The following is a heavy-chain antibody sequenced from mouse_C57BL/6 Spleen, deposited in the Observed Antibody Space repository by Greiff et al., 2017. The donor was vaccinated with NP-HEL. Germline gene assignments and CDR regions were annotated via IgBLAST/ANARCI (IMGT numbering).Heavy chain of an antibody. V-gene: IGHV1-64*01. CDR3: AASYGSRLYYFDY. CDR2: IHPNSGST. CDR1: GYTFTSYW. D-gene: IGHD1-1*01. Sequence: QVQLQQPGAELVKPGASVKLSCKASGYTFTSYWMHWVKQRPGQGLEWIGMIHPNSGSTNYNEKFKSKATLTVDKSSSTAYMQLSSLTSEDSAVYYCAASYGSRLYYFDYWGQGTTLTVSS. J-gene: IGHJ2*01.